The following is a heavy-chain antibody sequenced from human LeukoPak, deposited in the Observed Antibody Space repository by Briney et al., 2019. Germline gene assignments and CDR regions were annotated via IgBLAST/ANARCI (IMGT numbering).Heavy chain of an antibody. J-gene: IGHJ6*02. CDR3: ARDGITVTTPYYYGMDV. CDR1: GGTFSSYT. D-gene: IGHD4-11*01. Sequence: SVKVSCKASGGTFSSYTISWVRQAPGQGLEWMGRIIPILGMSNYAQKFQGRVTITADKSTSTAYMELSSLRSEDTAVYYCARDGITVTTPYYYGMDVWGQGTTVTVSS. CDR2: IIPILGMS. V-gene: IGHV1-69*04.